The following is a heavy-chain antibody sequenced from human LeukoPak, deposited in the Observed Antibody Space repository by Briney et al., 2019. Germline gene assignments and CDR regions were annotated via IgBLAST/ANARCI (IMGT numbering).Heavy chain of an antibody. CDR3: ARGIAAAGYHAFDI. V-gene: IGHV3-48*04. CDR1: GFTFSNYG. CDR2: ISSSGSTI. Sequence: GGSLRLSCAASGFTFSNYGMCWFRQAPGKGLEWVSYISSSGSTIYYADSVKGRFTISRDNAKNSLYLQMNSLRAEDTAVYYCARGIAAAGYHAFDIWGQGTMVTVSS. J-gene: IGHJ3*02. D-gene: IGHD6-13*01.